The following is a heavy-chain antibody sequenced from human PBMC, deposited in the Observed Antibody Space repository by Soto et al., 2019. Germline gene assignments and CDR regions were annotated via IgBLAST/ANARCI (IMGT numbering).Heavy chain of an antibody. J-gene: IGHJ6*02. CDR2: IIPILGIA. Sequence: QVQLVQSGAEVKKPGSSVKVSCKASGGTFSSYTISWVRQAPGQGLEWMGRIIPILGIANYAQKFQGRVTITADKSTSTAYMELSSPRSEDTAVYYCAREGPAAGSYYYYGMDVWGQGTTVTVSS. CDR3: AREGPAAGSYYYYGMDV. V-gene: IGHV1-69*08. CDR1: GGTFSSYT. D-gene: IGHD2-2*01.